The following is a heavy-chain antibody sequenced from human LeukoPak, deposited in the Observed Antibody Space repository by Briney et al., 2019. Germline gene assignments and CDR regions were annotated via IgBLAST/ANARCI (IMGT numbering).Heavy chain of an antibody. Sequence: GGSLRLSCAASGFTFSSYGMNWVRQAPGKGLEWVSSISSSSSYIYYADSVKGRFTISRDNAKNSLYLQMDSLRVDDTAVYYCAHLGGMVIQNWGQGTLVTVSS. D-gene: IGHD3-16*01. CDR1: GFTFSSYG. J-gene: IGHJ1*01. V-gene: IGHV3-21*01. CDR3: AHLGGMVIQN. CDR2: ISSSSSYI.